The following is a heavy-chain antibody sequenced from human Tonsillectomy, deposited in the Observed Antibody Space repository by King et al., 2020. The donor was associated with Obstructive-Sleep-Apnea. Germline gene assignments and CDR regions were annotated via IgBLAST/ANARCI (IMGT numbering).Heavy chain of an antibody. V-gene: IGHV3-73*01. Sequence: VQLVESGGGLVQPGGSLKLSCAASGFTFSGSAMHWVRQASGKGLEWVGRIRSKANSYATAYVASVKGRFTISRDDSKNTAYLQMNSLKTEDSAVYYCTRHPPRITIFGVVKYYFDYWGQGTLVTVSS. CDR3: TRHPPRITIFGVVKYYFDY. J-gene: IGHJ4*02. CDR1: GFTFSGSA. D-gene: IGHD3-3*01. CDR2: IRSKANSYAT.